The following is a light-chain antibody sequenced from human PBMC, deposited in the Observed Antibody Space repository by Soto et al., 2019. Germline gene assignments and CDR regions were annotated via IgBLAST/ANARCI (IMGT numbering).Light chain of an antibody. J-gene: IGLJ1*01. V-gene: IGLV2-14*01. CDR3: LSYTSRSTLV. CDR2: EVS. CDR1: SSDVGGYNY. Sequence: QSALTQPASVSGSPGQSITISCTGTSSDVGGYNYVSWYQQYPGKAPKLIIYEVSNRPSGVSNRFSGSKSGNTASLTISGLQAEDEAGYNCLSYTSRSTLVFGTGTKLTVL.